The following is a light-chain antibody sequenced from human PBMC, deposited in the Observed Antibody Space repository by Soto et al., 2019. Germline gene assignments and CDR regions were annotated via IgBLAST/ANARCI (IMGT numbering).Light chain of an antibody. CDR2: GAS. CDR1: QSVSSSY. Sequence: EIVLTQSPGTLSLSPGERATLSCRASQSVSSSYLGWYQQKPGQAPRLLIYGASNRATGIQDRFSGSGSGTDFTLTISRLEPEDFAVYYCQSYTTSPPWLTFGGGTKVEIK. J-gene: IGKJ4*01. CDR3: QSYTTSPPWLT. V-gene: IGKV3-20*01.